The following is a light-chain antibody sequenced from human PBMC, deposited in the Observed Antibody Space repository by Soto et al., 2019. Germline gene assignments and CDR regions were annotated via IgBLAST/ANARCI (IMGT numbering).Light chain of an antibody. J-gene: IGLJ3*02. CDR1: SSDVSAYNL. Sequence: QSALTQPRSVSGSPGQSITISCTGTSSDVSAYNLVSWYQQHPGKAPKIMIYDVSKRPSGVPDRFSGSKSGNTASLTISGLQTEDEADYYCCSYAGRYTRVFGGGTKLTVL. CDR2: DVS. V-gene: IGLV2-11*01. CDR3: CSYAGRYTRV.